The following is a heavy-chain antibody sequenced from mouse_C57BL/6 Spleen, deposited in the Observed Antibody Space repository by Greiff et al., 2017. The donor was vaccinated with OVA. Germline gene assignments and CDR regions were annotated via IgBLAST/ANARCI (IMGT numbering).Heavy chain of an antibody. CDR1: GFSLTSYA. J-gene: IGHJ2*01. CDR3: ARKGSTMVADYFDD. CDR2: IWTGGGT. Sequence: VMLVESGPGLVAPSQSLSITCTVSGFSLTSYAISWVRQPPGKGLEWLGVIWTGGGTNYNSALKSRLSISKDNSKSQVFLKMNSLQTDDTARYYCARKGSTMVADYFDDWGQGTTLTVSS. V-gene: IGHV2-9-1*01. D-gene: IGHD2-2*01.